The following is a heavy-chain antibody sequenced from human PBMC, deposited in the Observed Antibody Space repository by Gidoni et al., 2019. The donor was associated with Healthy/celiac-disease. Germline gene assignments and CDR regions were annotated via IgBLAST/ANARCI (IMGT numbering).Heavy chain of an antibody. Sequence: QVQLVQSGAEVKKPGASVKVSCKASDYTFTSYYMPWVRQAPGQWLEWMGIINPSGGSTSYAQKFQGRVTMTRDTSTSTVYMELSSLRSEDTAVYYCARDGRSGRFFDYWGQGTLVTVSS. V-gene: IGHV1-46*01. J-gene: IGHJ4*02. D-gene: IGHD2-15*01. CDR1: DYTFTSYY. CDR2: INPSGGST. CDR3: ARDGRSGRFFDY.